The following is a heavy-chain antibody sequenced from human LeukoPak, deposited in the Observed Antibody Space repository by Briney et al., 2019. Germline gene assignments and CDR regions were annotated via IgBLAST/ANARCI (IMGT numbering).Heavy chain of an antibody. Sequence: PSETLSLTCTVSGGSISSSHYYWGWIRQTPGKGLEWIGTIYYSGTTYYNPSLESRATISEDTSKNQFSLTLRSVTAADTAVYSCARQISDYYYYYIDVWGKGTTVTVSS. CDR2: IYYSGTT. J-gene: IGHJ6*03. CDR1: GGSISSSHYY. D-gene: IGHD3-10*01. CDR3: ARQISDYYYYYIDV. V-gene: IGHV4-39*01.